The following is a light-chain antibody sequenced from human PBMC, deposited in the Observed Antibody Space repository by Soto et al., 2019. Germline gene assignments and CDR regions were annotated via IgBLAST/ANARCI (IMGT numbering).Light chain of an antibody. V-gene: IGLV1-47*02. J-gene: IGLJ1*01. CDR2: STH. CDR3: AAWDDTLGGFYV. CDR1: NSNIGSNY. Sequence: QSVLTQPPSVSEAPGLGVTISCSGSNSNIGSNYVYWYQQLPGAAPKLLIYSTHQRSSGVPGRFSAFKSGTSASLAISALRPEDEADYYCAAWDDTLGGFYVFGTGTKLTVL.